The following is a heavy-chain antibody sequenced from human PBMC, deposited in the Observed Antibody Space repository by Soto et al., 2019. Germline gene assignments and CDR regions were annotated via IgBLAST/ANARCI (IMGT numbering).Heavy chain of an antibody. CDR1: GYTLSELS. V-gene: IGHV1-24*01. Sequence: ASVKVSCKVSGYTLSELSMHWVRQAPGKGLEWMGGFDPEDGETIFAQTFQGRVTMTEDTSTDTAYMELSSLRFEDTAVYYCVIYNAGEEPYSDNGMDVWGQGTTVTVSS. CDR2: FDPEDGET. J-gene: IGHJ6*02. CDR3: VIYNAGEEPYSDNGMDV. D-gene: IGHD6-13*01.